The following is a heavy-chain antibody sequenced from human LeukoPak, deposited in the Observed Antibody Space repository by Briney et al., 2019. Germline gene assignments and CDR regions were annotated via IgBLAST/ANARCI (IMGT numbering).Heavy chain of an antibody. D-gene: IGHD4-23*01. Sequence: PSETLSLTCTFSGGSISGSSYYWGWIRQPPGKGLDWIASIYYSGNTFYNPSLKSRVTISVDTSKNQFSLKLTSVTAADTAVYYCARGGNYGGNSDYWGQGTLVTVS. J-gene: IGHJ4*02. CDR1: GGSISGSSYY. V-gene: IGHV4-39*07. CDR2: IYYSGNT. CDR3: ARGGNYGGNSDY.